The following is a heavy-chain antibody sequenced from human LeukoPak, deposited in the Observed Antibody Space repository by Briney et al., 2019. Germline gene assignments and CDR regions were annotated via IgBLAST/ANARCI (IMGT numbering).Heavy chain of an antibody. J-gene: IGHJ4*02. Sequence: SETLSLTCSVSGDSIRSSRLFWGWIRQPPGKGLEWIGSINYSGVTYYSPSLKSRVTISVDTSNNQFSLKLNSVTAADTAVYFCATDRTRYDYGDDPPVDYWGQGILVTVSS. CDR2: INYSGVT. V-gene: IGHV4-39*07. D-gene: IGHD4-17*01. CDR3: ATDRTRYDYGDDPPVDY. CDR1: GDSIRSSRLF.